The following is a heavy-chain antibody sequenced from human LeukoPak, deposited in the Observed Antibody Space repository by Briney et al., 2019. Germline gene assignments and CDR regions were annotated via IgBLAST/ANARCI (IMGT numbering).Heavy chain of an antibody. CDR3: AKSRGILTGYPSFDY. D-gene: IGHD3-9*01. CDR1: GFTFSSYA. CDR2: ISYDGSNK. V-gene: IGHV3-30-3*02. Sequence: GGSLRLSCAASGFTFSSYAMHWVRQAPGKGLEWVAVISYDGSNKYYADSVKGRFTISRDNSKNTLYLQMNSLRAEDTAVYYCAKSRGILTGYPSFDYWGQGTLVTVSS. J-gene: IGHJ4*02.